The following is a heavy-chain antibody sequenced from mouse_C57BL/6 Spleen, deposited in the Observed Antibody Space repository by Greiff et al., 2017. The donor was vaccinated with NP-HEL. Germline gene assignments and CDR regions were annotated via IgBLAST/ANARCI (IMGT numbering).Heavy chain of an antibody. Sequence: EVHLVESGGGLVKPGGSLKLSCAASGFTFSSYAMSWVRQTPEKRLEWVATISDGGSYTYYPDNVKGRFTISRDNAKNNLYLQMSHLKSEDTAMYYCATHYDYDESYYAMDYWGQGTSVTVSS. CDR3: ATHYDYDESYYAMDY. CDR1: GFTFSSYA. CDR2: ISDGGSYT. J-gene: IGHJ4*01. V-gene: IGHV5-4*01. D-gene: IGHD2-4*01.